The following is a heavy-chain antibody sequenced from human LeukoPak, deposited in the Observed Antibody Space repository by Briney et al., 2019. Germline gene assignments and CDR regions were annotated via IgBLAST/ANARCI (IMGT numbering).Heavy chain of an antibody. V-gene: IGHV4-59*08. D-gene: IGHD5-18*01. CDR2: IYYSGST. CDR1: GGSISSYY. CDR3: ARHDAGYSYGLVRYYYYYMDV. J-gene: IGHJ6*03. Sequence: SETLSLTCTVSGGSISSYYWSWIRQPPGKGLEWIGYIYYSGSTNYNPSLKSRVTISVDTSKNQFSLKLSSVTAADTAVYYCARHDAGYSYGLVRYYYYYMDVWGKGTTVTVSS.